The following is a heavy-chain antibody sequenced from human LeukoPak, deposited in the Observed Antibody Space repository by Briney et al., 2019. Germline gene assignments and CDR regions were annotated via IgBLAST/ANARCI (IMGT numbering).Heavy chain of an antibody. CDR3: ARDYVWGSSESDY. CDR1: GFTFSSYE. J-gene: IGHJ4*02. Sequence: GGSLRLSCAASGFTFSSYEMNWVRQTPGKGLEWVGNINQDGSEKYYLDSVRGRFTISRDNAKNSLYLQMNSLRVEDTAIYYCARDYVWGSSESDYWGQGTLVTVSS. D-gene: IGHD7-27*01. V-gene: IGHV3-7*01. CDR2: INQDGSEK.